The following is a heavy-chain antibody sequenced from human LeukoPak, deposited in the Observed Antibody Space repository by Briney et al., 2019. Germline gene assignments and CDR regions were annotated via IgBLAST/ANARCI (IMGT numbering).Heavy chain of an antibody. D-gene: IGHD6-19*01. CDR1: GFTFDDYA. CDR3: AKTPSSGWWGNFYYFDY. CDR2: ISWNSGSI. Sequence: PGGSLRLSCAASGFTFDDYAMHWVRQAPGKGLEWVSGISWNSGSIGYADSVKGRFTISRDNAKNSLYLQMNSLRAEDTALYYCAKTPSSGWWGNFYYFDYWGQGTLVTVSS. V-gene: IGHV3-9*01. J-gene: IGHJ4*02.